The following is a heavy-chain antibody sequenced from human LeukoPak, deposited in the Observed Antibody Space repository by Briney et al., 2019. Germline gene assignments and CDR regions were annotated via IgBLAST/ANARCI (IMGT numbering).Heavy chain of an antibody. D-gene: IGHD5-12*01. CDR3: ARGPWISPFDY. J-gene: IGHJ4*02. Sequence: SQTLSLTCTVSGGSISSGDYYWSWIRQPPGKGLEWIGEINHSGSTNYNPSLKSRVTISVDTSKNQFSLKLSSVTAADTAVYYCARGPWISPFDYWGQGTLVTVSS. V-gene: IGHV4-30-4*08. CDR2: INHSGST. CDR1: GGSISSGDYY.